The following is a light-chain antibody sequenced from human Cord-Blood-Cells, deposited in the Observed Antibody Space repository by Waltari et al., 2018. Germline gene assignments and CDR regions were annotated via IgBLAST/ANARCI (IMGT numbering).Light chain of an antibody. CDR3: QQRSNWPPMYT. J-gene: IGKJ2*01. CDR2: DAS. CDR1: QSVSSY. V-gene: IGKV3-11*01. Sequence: EIVLTQSPATLSLSPGERATLSCRASQSVSSYLAWYQQQPGQAPRLLIYDASNRATGIPARFSGSRSGTDFTLTISSLGPEDFAVYYCQQRSNWPPMYTFGQGTKLEIK.